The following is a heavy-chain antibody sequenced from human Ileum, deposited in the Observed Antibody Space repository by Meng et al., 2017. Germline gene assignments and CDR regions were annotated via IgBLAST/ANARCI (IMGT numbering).Heavy chain of an antibody. CDR1: GFSFSDYW. CDR3: ARDSLVGAPFDY. Sequence: LVESGGVLVQPGESLRLSCTTSGFSFSDYWMHWVRQAPGKGLVWVSRIKPDGTSGFYADSVRGRFTISRDNTGNSLYLQMNSLRAEDTAVYYCARDSLVGAPFDYWGHGTLVTVSS. V-gene: IGHV3-74*01. D-gene: IGHD1-26*01. J-gene: IGHJ4*01. CDR2: IKPDGTSG.